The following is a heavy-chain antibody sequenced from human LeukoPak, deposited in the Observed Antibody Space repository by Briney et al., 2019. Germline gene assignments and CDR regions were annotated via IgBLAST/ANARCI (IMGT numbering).Heavy chain of an antibody. D-gene: IGHD3-16*01. J-gene: IGHJ4*02. V-gene: IGHV3-74*01. CDR1: GSGFTFNNYW. CDR2: INADGSTT. Sequence: GGSLRLSCAASGSGFTFNNYWMHWVRQAPGKGLVWVSRINADGSTTSYADSVRGRFTISRDNAENTLYLQMNSLRAEDTAVYYCARRAGAYTHPYDYWGQGTLVTVSS. CDR3: ARRAGAYTHPYDY.